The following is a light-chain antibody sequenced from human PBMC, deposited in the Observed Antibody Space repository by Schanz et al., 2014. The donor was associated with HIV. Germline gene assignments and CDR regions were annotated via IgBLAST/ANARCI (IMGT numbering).Light chain of an antibody. V-gene: IGLV1-40*01. Sequence: QSVLTQPPSVSGAPGQKVTISCTGSSSNIGAGYDVHSYQQFPGTAPRLLISTNTDRPSGVPDRFSGSKSGTSGSLAITGLQSEDESDFYCAAWDDSLNALLFGGGTKLTVL. CDR3: AAWDDSLNALL. CDR2: TNT. J-gene: IGLJ2*01. CDR1: SSNIGAGYD.